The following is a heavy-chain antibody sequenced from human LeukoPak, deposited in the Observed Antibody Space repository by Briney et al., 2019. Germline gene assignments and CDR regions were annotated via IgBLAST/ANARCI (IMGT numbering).Heavy chain of an antibody. J-gene: IGHJ6*04. CDR1: GGSVSSGSYY. D-gene: IGHD3-10*01. CDR3: ARDRRVLWFGELPSRYYYGMDV. Sequence: SETLSLTCTVSGGSVSSGSYYWSWIRQPPGKGLEWIGYIYYSGSTNYNPSLKSRVTISVDTSENQFSLKLSSVTAADTAVYYCARDRRVLWFGELPSRYYYGMDVWGKGTTVTVSS. V-gene: IGHV4-61*01. CDR2: IYYSGST.